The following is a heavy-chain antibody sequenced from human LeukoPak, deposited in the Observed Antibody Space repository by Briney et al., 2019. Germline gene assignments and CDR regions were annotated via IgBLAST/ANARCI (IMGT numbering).Heavy chain of an antibody. CDR3: ARDLDGSNCFAY. V-gene: IGHV1-18*01. Sequence: GASVKVSCKASGYTFTSHGTSWVRQAPGQGLEWMGWISAYNGYTNYAQNLQGRVTMTTDTSTSTAYMELRSLRSDDTAVYYCARDLDGSNCFAYWGQGTLVTVSS. D-gene: IGHD1-26*01. J-gene: IGHJ4*02. CDR2: ISAYNGYT. CDR1: GYTFTSHG.